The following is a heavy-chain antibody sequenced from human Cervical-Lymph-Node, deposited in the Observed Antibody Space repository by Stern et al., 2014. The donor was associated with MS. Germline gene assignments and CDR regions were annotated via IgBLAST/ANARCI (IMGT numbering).Heavy chain of an antibody. CDR3: ARGLPNTGYDP. D-gene: IGHD6-25*01. CDR2: INTVATNI. V-gene: IGHV3-48*01. Sequence: VQLVESGGGLVQPGGSLRLACAASGFTFSSYPMNWVRQAPGKGPEWISYINTVATNIFYAASVKGRFTISRDNAKNSLFLQMNSLRADDTAVYYCARGLPNTGYDPWGQGTLVTVSS. J-gene: IGHJ5*02. CDR1: GFTFSSYP.